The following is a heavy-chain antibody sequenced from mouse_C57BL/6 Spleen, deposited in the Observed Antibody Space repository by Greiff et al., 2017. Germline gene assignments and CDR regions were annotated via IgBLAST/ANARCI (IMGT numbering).Heavy chain of an antibody. J-gene: IGHJ2*01. CDR2: INPRTGGT. V-gene: IGHV1-42*01. Sequence: EVQLQQSGPELVKPGASVKISCKASGYSFTGYYMNWVKQSPEKSLEWIGEINPRTGGTTYNQKFKAKATLTVDKSTSTAYMQLKSLTSEASAVYYCARWRDCYYNYWGQGTTLTVSS. CDR1: GYSFTGYY. D-gene: IGHD2-3*01. CDR3: ARWRDCYYNY.